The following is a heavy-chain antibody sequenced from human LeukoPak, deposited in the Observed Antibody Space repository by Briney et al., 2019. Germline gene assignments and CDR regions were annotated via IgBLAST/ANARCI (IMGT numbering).Heavy chain of an antibody. D-gene: IGHD3-22*01. V-gene: IGHV3-74*01. CDR1: GFTFNGHW. Sequence: GGSLRLSCEASGFTFNGHWMHWVRQAPGKGLVWVSLINGDGSTISYADSVKGRFTISRDNAKNTLSLQMNSLRAEDTAVYYCARDYYDGIGYYYEDYWGQGTLVTVSS. J-gene: IGHJ4*02. CDR2: INGDGSTI. CDR3: ARDYYDGIGYYYEDY.